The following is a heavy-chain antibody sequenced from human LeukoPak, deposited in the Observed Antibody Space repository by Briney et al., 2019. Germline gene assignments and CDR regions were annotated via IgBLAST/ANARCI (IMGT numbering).Heavy chain of an antibody. Sequence: PSETLSLTCTVSGYSISSGYYWGWIRQPPGKGLEWIGSIYHSGSTYYNPSLKSRVTISVDTSKNQFSLKLSSVTAADTAVYYCARESDYYDSGYYYMDVWGKGTTVTVSS. J-gene: IGHJ6*03. CDR2: IYHSGST. V-gene: IGHV4-38-2*02. D-gene: IGHD3-22*01. CDR1: GYSISSGYY. CDR3: ARESDYYDSGYYYMDV.